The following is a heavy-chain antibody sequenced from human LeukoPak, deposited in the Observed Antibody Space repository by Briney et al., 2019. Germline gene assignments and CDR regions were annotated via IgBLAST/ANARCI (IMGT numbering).Heavy chain of an antibody. D-gene: IGHD3-22*01. CDR2: ISGSGGST. Sequence: QPGGSLRLSCAASGFTFSSYAMSWVRQAPGKGLEWVSAISGSGGSTYYADSVKGRFTISRDNSKNTLYLQMNSLRAEDTAVYYCAKDPGTTYYYDSSGYFRGDHWGQGTLVTVSS. CDR3: AKDPGTTYYYDSSGYFRGDH. V-gene: IGHV3-23*01. CDR1: GFTFSSYA. J-gene: IGHJ4*02.